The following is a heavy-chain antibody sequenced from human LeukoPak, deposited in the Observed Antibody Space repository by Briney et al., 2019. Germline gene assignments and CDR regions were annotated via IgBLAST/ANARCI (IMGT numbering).Heavy chain of an antibody. Sequence: GGSLRLSCAASGFTLSTYAMSWVRQAPGKGLEWVSYISSSGSTIYYADSVKGRFTISRDNAKNSLYLQMNSLRAEDTAVYYCASRAAAHWYFDLWGRGTLVTVSS. D-gene: IGHD6-13*01. CDR1: GFTLSTYA. V-gene: IGHV3-48*03. J-gene: IGHJ2*01. CDR2: ISSSGSTI. CDR3: ASRAAAHWYFDL.